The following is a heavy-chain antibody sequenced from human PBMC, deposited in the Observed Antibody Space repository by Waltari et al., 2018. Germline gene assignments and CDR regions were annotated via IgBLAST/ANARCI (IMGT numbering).Heavy chain of an antibody. D-gene: IGHD3-3*01. CDR1: GFTFSTYS. Sequence: EVQLVESGGGLVKPGGSLRLSCAASGFTFSTYSMSWVRQAPGKGLEWVSSISSSSSYRYYADSVKGRFTISRDNAKNSLYLQMNSLRAEDTAVYYCARDLAVSSGYDFWSGYFDYGMDVWGQGTTVTVSS. J-gene: IGHJ6*02. V-gene: IGHV3-21*01. CDR3: ARDLAVSSGYDFWSGYFDYGMDV. CDR2: ISSSSSYR.